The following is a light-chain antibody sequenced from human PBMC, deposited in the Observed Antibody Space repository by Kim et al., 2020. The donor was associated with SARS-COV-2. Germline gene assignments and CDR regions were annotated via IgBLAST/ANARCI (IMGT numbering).Light chain of an antibody. Sequence: SVSLGETVRITGQGDSVRYYFVSWYKQGPAQAPLLVMYGRNIRASGIPDRCSGSRLGDTASLTIAGTQPEDEADYYCNSRDSSGNLGVFGGGTQLTV. CDR2: GRN. CDR3: NSRDSSGNLGV. J-gene: IGLJ3*02. V-gene: IGLV3-19*01. CDR1: SVRYYF.